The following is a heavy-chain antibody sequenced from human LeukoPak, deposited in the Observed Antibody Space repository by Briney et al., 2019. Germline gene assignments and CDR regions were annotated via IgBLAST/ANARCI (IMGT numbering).Heavy chain of an antibody. Sequence: GGSLRLSCAASGFTVSGNYMTWVRQAPGKGLEWVSVLYSGVSTYYADSVKGRFTVSRDNSKNTLYLQMNSLRAEDTAVYYCARDTDNYGMDVWGQGTTVTVSS. V-gene: IGHV3-66*01. CDR2: LYSGVST. CDR3: ARDTDNYGMDV. J-gene: IGHJ6*02. CDR1: GFTVSGNY.